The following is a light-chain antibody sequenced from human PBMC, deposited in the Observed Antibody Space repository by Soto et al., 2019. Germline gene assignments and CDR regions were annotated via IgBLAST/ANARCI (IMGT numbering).Light chain of an antibody. CDR1: SSDVGSYNL. Sequence: QSALTQPASVSGSPGQSITISCTGTSSDVGSYNLVSWYQQHPGKAPKLMIYEVSKRPSGVSNRFSGSKSGNTASLTISGVQAEDEADYYCCSYASSGTYVFGTGTQLTVL. J-gene: IGLJ1*01. V-gene: IGLV2-23*02. CDR2: EVS. CDR3: CSYASSGTYV.